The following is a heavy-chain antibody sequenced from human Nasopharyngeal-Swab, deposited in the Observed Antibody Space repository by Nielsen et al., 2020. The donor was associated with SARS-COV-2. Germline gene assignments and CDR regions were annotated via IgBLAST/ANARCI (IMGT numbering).Heavy chain of an antibody. D-gene: IGHD6-13*01. J-gene: IGHJ6*03. CDR1: GFTFSSYS. CDR3: ARDGGNMSSWYWYYYYYMDV. Sequence: GESLRLSCAASGFTFSSYSMNWVRQAPGKGLEWVSSISSSSSYIYYAASVKGRFTISRDTAKNSLYLQMNSLRAEDTAVYYCARDGGNMSSWYWYYYYYMDVWGKGTTVTVSS. CDR2: ISSSSSYI. V-gene: IGHV3-21*01.